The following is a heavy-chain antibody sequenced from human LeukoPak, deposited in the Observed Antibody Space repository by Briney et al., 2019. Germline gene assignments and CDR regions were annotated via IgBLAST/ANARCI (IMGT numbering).Heavy chain of an antibody. CDR3: ARGSRGYSYG. V-gene: IGHV4-61*01. Sequence: SETLSLTCTVSGGSVGSGSYYWSWIRQPPGKGLEWIGYIYYSASTNYNPSLKSRVTISVGTSNNQFSLKLSSVTAADTAVYYCARGSRGYSYGWGQGTLVTVSS. CDR1: GGSVGSGSYY. D-gene: IGHD5-18*01. CDR2: IYYSAST. J-gene: IGHJ4*02.